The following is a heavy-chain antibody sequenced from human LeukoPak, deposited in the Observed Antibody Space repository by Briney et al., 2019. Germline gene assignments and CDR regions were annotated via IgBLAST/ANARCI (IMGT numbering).Heavy chain of an antibody. V-gene: IGHV1-2*02. Sequence: GASVKVSCKASGYTFTGYYMHWVRQAPGQELEWMGWINPNSGGTNYAQKFQGRVTMTRDTSISTAYMELSRLRSDDTAVYYCARPERLAPAAMFYWFDPWGQGTLVTVSS. CDR2: INPNSGGT. CDR1: GYTFTGYY. CDR3: ARPERLAPAAMFYWFDP. D-gene: IGHD2-2*01. J-gene: IGHJ5*02.